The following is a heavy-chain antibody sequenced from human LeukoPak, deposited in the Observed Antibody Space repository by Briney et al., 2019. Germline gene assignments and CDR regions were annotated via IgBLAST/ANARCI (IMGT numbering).Heavy chain of an antibody. Sequence: SVKVSCKASGGTFSSYAISWVRQAPGQGLEWMGRIIPILGIANYAQKFQGRVTITADKSTSTAYMELSSLRSEDTAVCYCARVRTGYCSGGSCYFDYWGQGTLVTVSS. CDR1: GGTFSSYA. CDR2: IIPILGIA. CDR3: ARVRTGYCSGGSCYFDY. V-gene: IGHV1-69*04. D-gene: IGHD2-15*01. J-gene: IGHJ4*02.